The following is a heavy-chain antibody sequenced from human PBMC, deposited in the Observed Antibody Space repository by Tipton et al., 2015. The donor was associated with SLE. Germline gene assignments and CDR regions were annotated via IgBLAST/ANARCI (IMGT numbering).Heavy chain of an antibody. D-gene: IGHD2-8*01. CDR3: ARAGGMLSEPHWYFDP. CDR1: GGSISSYY. Sequence: TLSLTCTVSGGSISSYYWSWIRQPPGKGLEWIGYIYYSGSTNYNPSLKSRVTISVDTSKNQFSRKLSSVAAADTAVYYCARAGGMLSEPHWYFDPWGRGSLVTVSS. CDR2: IYYSGST. J-gene: IGHJ2*01. V-gene: IGHV4-59*01.